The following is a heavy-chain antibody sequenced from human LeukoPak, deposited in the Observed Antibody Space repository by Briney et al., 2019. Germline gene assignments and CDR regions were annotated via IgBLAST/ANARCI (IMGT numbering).Heavy chain of an antibody. CDR2: ISYDGSNK. CDR1: GFTFSSYA. CDR3: ARDHYCSGGSCSGGFDY. J-gene: IGHJ4*02. V-gene: IGHV3-30-3*01. D-gene: IGHD2-15*01. Sequence: PGGSLRLSCAASGFTFSSYAMHWVRQAPGKGLEWVAVISYDGSNKYYAVSVKGRFTISRDNSMNTLYLQMNSLRAEDTAVYYCARDHYCSGGSCSGGFDYWGQGTLVTVSS.